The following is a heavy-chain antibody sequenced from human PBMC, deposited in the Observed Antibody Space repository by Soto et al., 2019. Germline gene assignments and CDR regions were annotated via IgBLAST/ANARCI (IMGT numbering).Heavy chain of an antibody. J-gene: IGHJ4*02. Sequence: PGGSLRLSCTVPGFAFNNYGINWVRQAPGKGLEWVSSISKSDYTYYSDSVKGRFTISRDNAKNSVSLQMNTLRVEDTAVYYCAREDSIIIPAVSDFWGQGTLVTGLL. CDR2: ISKSDYT. CDR1: GFAFNNYG. D-gene: IGHD2-2*01. V-gene: IGHV3-21*01. CDR3: AREDSIIIPAVSDF.